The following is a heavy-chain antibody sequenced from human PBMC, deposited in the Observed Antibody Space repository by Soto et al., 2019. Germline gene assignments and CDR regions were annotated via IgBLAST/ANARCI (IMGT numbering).Heavy chain of an antibody. V-gene: IGHV4-34*01. CDR2: INHSGST. CDR3: ASSIAARRWKFDP. CDR1: GGSFSVYY. Sequence: QVQLQQWGAGLLKPSETLSLTCAVYGGSFSVYYWSWIRQPPGKGLEWIGEINHSGSTNYNPSLKSRVTISVDTSKNQFSLKLSSVTAADTAVYYCASSIAARRWKFDPWGQGTLVTVSS. D-gene: IGHD6-6*01. J-gene: IGHJ5*02.